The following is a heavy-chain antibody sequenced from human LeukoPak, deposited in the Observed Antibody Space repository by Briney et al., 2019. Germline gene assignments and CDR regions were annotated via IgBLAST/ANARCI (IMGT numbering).Heavy chain of an antibody. J-gene: IGHJ4*02. V-gene: IGHV3-33*01. CDR2: IWYDGSNK. CDR3: ARPIAGCSSTSCYLDY. D-gene: IGHD2-2*01. CDR1: GFTFTTYG. Sequence: GGSLRLSCAASGFTFTTYGIHWVRQAPGKGLEWVAIIWYDGSNKYYADSVKGRFTISRDNSNNTLYLQMNSLRAEDTAVYNCARPIAGCSSTSCYLDYWGQGTLVTVSS.